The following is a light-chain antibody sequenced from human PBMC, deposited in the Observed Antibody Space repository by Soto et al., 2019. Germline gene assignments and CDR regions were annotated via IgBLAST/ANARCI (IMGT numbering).Light chain of an antibody. CDR3: SSYTSSSTVV. CDR2: DVS. Sequence: QSVLTQPASVSGSPGQSITISCTGSSSDVGGYNYVSWYQHHPGKAPKLMIYDVSNRPSGVSNRFSGSNSGNTASLTISGLPAEDEADYYCSSYTSSSTVVFGGGTKVTVL. CDR1: SSDVGGYNY. V-gene: IGLV2-14*03. J-gene: IGLJ2*01.